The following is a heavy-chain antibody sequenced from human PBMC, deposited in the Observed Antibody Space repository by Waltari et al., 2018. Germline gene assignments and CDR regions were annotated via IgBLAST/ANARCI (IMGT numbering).Heavy chain of an antibody. CDR2: IYANGGTT. V-gene: IGHV3-48*03. Sequence: DVQLVESGGGLVQPGGSLRLSCTASGFSFSSYEMNWVRQAPGKGLEWGSYIYANGGTTYYADSVKGRFTISRDNAKDSLYLEMTSLRAEDTAIYYCARKIGYYYYYGMDLWGQGTTVTVSS. D-gene: IGHD6-13*01. CDR3: ARKIGYYYYYGMDL. J-gene: IGHJ6*02. CDR1: GFSFSSYE.